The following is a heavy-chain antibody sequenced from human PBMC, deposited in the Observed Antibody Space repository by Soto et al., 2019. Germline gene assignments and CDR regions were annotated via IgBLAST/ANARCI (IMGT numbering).Heavy chain of an antibody. J-gene: IGHJ3*02. V-gene: IGHV4-4*07. CDR1: GGSISSHY. CDR2: LYNSGAT. CDR3: ARDDYRIVGATYVFDI. Sequence: SETLSLTCTVSGGSISSHYWSWIRQSAGKGLEWIGRLYNSGATTYNPSLKSRVTMPADTSKNQFSLKLRSVTAADTAVYYCARDDYRIVGATYVFDIWGQGTTVTVSS. D-gene: IGHD1-26*01.